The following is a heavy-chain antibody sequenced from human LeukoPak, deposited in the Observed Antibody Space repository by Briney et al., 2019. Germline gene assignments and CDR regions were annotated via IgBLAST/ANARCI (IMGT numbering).Heavy chain of an antibody. CDR1: GVSINTCCYY. CDR2: KYYSGST. Sequence: PSETLCLTCDVSGVSINTCCYYWTWIRQPPGKGLEWIGYKYYSGSTRYNSSLRSRLTISLDSSKNHFSLRLTSVTAADTAVYYCAQKAPYSPAYSQHWGQGTLVTVSS. CDR3: AQKAPYSPAYSQH. D-gene: IGHD2-15*01. J-gene: IGHJ1*01. V-gene: IGHV4-61*03.